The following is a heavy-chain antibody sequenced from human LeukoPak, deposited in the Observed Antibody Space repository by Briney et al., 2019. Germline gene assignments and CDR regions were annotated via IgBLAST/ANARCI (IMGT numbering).Heavy chain of an antibody. V-gene: IGHV3-23*01. Sequence: GGSLRLSCAASGFTFSSYAMSWVRQAPGKGLEWVSAISGSGGSTYYADSVKGRLTISRDNSKNTLYLQMNSLRAEDTAVYYCAKDPSGYYGSGSYYSPSYFDYWGQGTLVTVSS. J-gene: IGHJ4*02. CDR2: ISGSGGST. CDR1: GFTFSSYA. CDR3: AKDPSGYYGSGSYYSPSYFDY. D-gene: IGHD3-10*01.